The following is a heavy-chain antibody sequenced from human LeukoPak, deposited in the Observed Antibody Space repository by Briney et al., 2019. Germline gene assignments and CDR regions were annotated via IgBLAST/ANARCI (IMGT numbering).Heavy chain of an antibody. Sequence: GESLEISCKGSGYSFTSYWISWVRQMPGKGLEWMGRIDPSDSYANYSPSFQGHVTISADKSISTAYLQWSSLKASDTAMYYCARHGYDFWSGYSFDAFDIWGQGTMVTVSS. V-gene: IGHV5-10-1*01. CDR1: GYSFTSYW. CDR2: IDPSDSYA. D-gene: IGHD3-3*01. J-gene: IGHJ3*02. CDR3: ARHGYDFWSGYSFDAFDI.